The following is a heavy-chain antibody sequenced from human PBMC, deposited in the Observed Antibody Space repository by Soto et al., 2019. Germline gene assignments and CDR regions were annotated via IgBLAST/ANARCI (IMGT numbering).Heavy chain of an antibody. V-gene: IGHV4-39*01. Sequence: SETLSLSCTVSGGSVTNSSYYWGWIRQCPGKGLEWIGSVYYRGRSYSKSSVKSRVTISVDTSKNRFSLSLNSVTASDTAVYFCVSQRTTVPTQAYFDYWGPGALVTVSS. CDR3: VSQRTTVPTQAYFDY. CDR1: GGSVTNSSYY. D-gene: IGHD4-17*01. J-gene: IGHJ4*02. CDR2: VYYRGRS.